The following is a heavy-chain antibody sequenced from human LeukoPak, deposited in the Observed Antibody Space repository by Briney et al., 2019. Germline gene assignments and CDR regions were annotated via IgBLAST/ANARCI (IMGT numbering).Heavy chain of an antibody. J-gene: IGHJ5*02. D-gene: IGHD2-8*01. CDR3: ARRRDCTNGVCAHVTGFDP. CDR2: IYYSGST. Sequence: PSETLSLTCTVSGGSISSHYWSWIRQPPGKGLVWIGYIYYSGSTNYNPSLKSRVTISVDTSKNQFSLKLSSVTAADTAVYYCARRRDCTNGVCAHVTGFDPWGQGTLVTVSS. V-gene: IGHV4-59*11. CDR1: GGSISSHY.